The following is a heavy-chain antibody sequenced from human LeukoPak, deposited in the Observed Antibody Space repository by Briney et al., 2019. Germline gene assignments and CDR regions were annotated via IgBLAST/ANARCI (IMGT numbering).Heavy chain of an antibody. CDR3: ARGYSYGCRIDY. CDR2: INSDGSST. V-gene: IGHV3-74*01. J-gene: IGHJ4*02. D-gene: IGHD5-18*01. Sequence: GGSLRLSCAASGFTFSSYWMHWVRQAPGKGLAWVSRINSDGSSTSYADSVKGRFTISRDNAKNTLYLQMNSLRAEDTAVYYCARGYSYGCRIDYWGQGTLVTVSS. CDR1: GFTFSSYW.